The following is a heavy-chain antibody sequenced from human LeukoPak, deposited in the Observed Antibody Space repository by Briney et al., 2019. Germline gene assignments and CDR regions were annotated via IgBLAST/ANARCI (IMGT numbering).Heavy chain of an antibody. CDR1: GFTFSSYW. V-gene: IGHV3-74*01. CDR3: ARDRPGGGINGMDV. D-gene: IGHD3-16*01. J-gene: IGHJ6*02. CDR2: INSDGSST. Sequence: GGSLRLSCAASGFTFSSYWMHWVRQAPGKGLVWVSRINSDGSSTNYADSVKGRFTISRDNAKNTLYLQMNSLRAEDTAVYYCARDRPGGGINGMDVWGQGTTVTVSS.